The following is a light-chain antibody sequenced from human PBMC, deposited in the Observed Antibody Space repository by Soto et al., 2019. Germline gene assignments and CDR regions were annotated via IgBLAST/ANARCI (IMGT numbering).Light chain of an antibody. Sequence: IVVRLSTCALAVPPAVRATLSCRANQSVSSSYLAWYQQKHGQAPRLLIYCESSRSTGGPHRFSSSRSWTDVSLTISSLVPEDFAVNYCQQYDSSHWTFGQGTIVEIK. CDR1: QSVSSSY. CDR2: CES. CDR3: QQYDSSHWT. J-gene: IGKJ1*01. V-gene: IGKV3-20*01.